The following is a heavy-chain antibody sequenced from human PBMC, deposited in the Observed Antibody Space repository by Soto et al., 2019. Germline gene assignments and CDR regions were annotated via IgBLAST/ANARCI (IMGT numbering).Heavy chain of an antibody. CDR3: YTRNYVIVTTYYYYYGMDV. CDR1: GYTFTSYY. J-gene: IGHJ6*02. D-gene: IGHD1-7*01. Sequence: ASVKVSCKASGYTFTSYYMHWVRQAPGQGLEWMGIINPSGGSTSYAQKFQGRVTMTRDTSTSTVYMELSSLRSEDTAVYYCYTRNYVIVTTYYYYYGMDVWGQGSTVTVSS. CDR2: INPSGGST. V-gene: IGHV1-46*01.